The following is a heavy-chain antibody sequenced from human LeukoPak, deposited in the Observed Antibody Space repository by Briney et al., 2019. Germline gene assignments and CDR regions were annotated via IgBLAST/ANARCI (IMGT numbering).Heavy chain of an antibody. CDR2: IYHSGST. D-gene: IGHD6-13*01. V-gene: IGHV4-30-2*01. CDR3: AGGPIAAVDY. CDR1: GGSISSGGYY. Sequence: SQTLSLTCTVSGGSISSGGYYWSWIRQPPGKGLEWIGYIYHSGSTYYNPSLKSRVAISVDRSKNQFSLKLSSVTAADTAVYYCAGGPIAAVDYWGQGTLVTVSS. J-gene: IGHJ4*02.